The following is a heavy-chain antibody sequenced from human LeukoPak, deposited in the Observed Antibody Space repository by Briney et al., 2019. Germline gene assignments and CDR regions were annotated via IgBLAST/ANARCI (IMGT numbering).Heavy chain of an antibody. CDR1: GFTLSSHS. Sequence: GGSLRLSCAASGFTLSSHSMNWVRQAPGKGLEWVSSISRSRSDIYHADSVKGRFTISTDNAKNTLFLQMNSLRAEDTAVYYCARGGSPPLDYWGQGTLVTVSS. J-gene: IGHJ4*02. D-gene: IGHD6-13*01. CDR3: ARGGSPPLDY. CDR2: ISRSRSDI. V-gene: IGHV3-21*01.